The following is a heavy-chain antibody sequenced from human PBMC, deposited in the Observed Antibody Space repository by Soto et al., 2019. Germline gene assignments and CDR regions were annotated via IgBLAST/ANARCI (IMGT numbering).Heavy chain of an antibody. CDR1: GYIFTNYY. V-gene: IGHV1-46*01. CDR2: INPLPTSGST. CDR3: ARDLAAAAY. J-gene: IGHJ4*02. Sequence: GASVKVSCKASGYIFTNYYIHWVRQAPGQGLEWMAIINPLPTSGSTNYAQEFQGRVTVTRDTSTSTVYMELNSLRSDDTAIYYCARDLAAAAYWGQGTLLTVSS. D-gene: IGHD6-13*01.